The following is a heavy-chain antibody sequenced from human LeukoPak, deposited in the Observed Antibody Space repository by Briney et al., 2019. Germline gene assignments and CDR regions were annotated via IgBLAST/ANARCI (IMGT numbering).Heavy chain of an antibody. Sequence: SETLSLTCAVYGGSFSGYYWSWIRQPPGKGLEWIGEINHSGSTNYNPSLKSRVTISVDTSKNQFSLKLSSVTAADTAVYYCARGESLHYYYDSSGYMDWGQGTLVTVSS. CDR3: ARGESLHYYYDSSGYMD. J-gene: IGHJ4*02. V-gene: IGHV4-34*01. D-gene: IGHD3-22*01. CDR1: GGSFSGYY. CDR2: INHSGST.